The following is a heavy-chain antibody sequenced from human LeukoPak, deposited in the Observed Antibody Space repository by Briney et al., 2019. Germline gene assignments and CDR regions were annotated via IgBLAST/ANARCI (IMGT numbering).Heavy chain of an antibody. CDR2: IRGSGGST. D-gene: IGHD3-10*01. CDR3: ARYDGGSGPFDY. CDR1: GFTFSTYA. V-gene: IGHV3-23*01. J-gene: IGHJ4*02. Sequence: GGSLRLSCAASGFTFSTYAMSWVRQAPGKGLEWVSGIRGSGGSTNYPDSVKGRFTISRDNSKNTLYLQMNSLRAEDTAVYYCARYDGGSGPFDYWGQGTLVTVSS.